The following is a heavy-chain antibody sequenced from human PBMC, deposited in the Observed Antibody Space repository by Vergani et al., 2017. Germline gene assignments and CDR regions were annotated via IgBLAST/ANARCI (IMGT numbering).Heavy chain of an antibody. CDR3: ARDCTSGGCPDNYGKDV. CDR2: IGSSGPYI. D-gene: IGHD2-8*01. Sequence: EVQLVESGGGLVKPGGSLRLSCAASGFTFSDFSMSWVRQAPGKGLEWVAFIGSSGPYINYADSVKGRFIISRDNTNNSLFLQLRSLRAEAAAVYYCARDCTSGGCPDNYGKDVGGQGATVTVSA. J-gene: IGHJ6*01. V-gene: IGHV3-21*06. CDR1: GFTFSDFS.